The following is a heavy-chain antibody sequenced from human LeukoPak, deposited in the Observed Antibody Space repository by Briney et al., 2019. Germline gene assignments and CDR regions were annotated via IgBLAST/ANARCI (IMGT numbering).Heavy chain of an antibody. Sequence: PGGSLRLSCAASGFTFSSYGMHWVRQAPGKGLEWVAFIRYDGSNKYYADSVKGRFTISRDNSKNTLYLQMNSLRAEDTAVYYCAKDRRIFGPTGYFDYWGQGTLVTVSS. CDR3: AKDRRIFGPTGYFDY. J-gene: IGHJ4*02. D-gene: IGHD3/OR15-3a*01. CDR2: IRYDGSNK. CDR1: GFTFSSYG. V-gene: IGHV3-30*02.